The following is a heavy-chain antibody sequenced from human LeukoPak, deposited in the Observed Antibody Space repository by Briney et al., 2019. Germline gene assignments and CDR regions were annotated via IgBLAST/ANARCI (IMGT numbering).Heavy chain of an antibody. CDR3: AKDGRGGYSYGSYFDS. CDR2: ISGSGAST. V-gene: IGHV3-23*01. Sequence: PGGSLRLSCAASGFTFRTYSMSWVRQAPGKGLEWVSAISGSGASTYYADSVKGRFTISRDNSKNTLYLQMNSLRAEDTALYYCAKDGRGGYSYGSYFDSWGQGILVTVSS. J-gene: IGHJ4*02. D-gene: IGHD5-18*01. CDR1: GFTFRTYS.